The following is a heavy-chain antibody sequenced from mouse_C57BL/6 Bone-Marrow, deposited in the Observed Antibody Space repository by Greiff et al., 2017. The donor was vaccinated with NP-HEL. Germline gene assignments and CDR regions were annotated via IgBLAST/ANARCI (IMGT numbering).Heavy chain of an antibody. V-gene: IGHV1-39*01. CDR2: SNPNYGTT. J-gene: IGHJ3*01. CDR3: ARWSGPWFAD. Sequence: QLQPSGPELVKPGASVKISCKASGYSFPDYNMNWVKQSTGKSLEWVGVSNPNYGTTSYKQKFKGKATLTVDQSSSTAYMQLNSRTSEDSAVYYCARWSGPWFADWGQGTLVTVSA. CDR1: GYSFPDYN.